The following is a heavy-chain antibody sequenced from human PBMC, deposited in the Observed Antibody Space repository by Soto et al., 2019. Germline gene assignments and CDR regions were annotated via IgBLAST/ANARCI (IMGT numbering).Heavy chain of an antibody. V-gene: IGHV4-34*02. CDR2: VNHSVEA. CDR3: ARAELFARAWFDP. J-gene: IGHJ5*02. D-gene: IGHD3-10*02. CDR1: GGSFRIYY. Sequence: QVELQQWGACLLKRSETLSLTCGVYGGSFRIYYWICVRQPPGTGLKWLGDVNHSVEATYYPSLQSRGSISLDTSNNPFSLKLTSVTAADTAIYVCARAELFARAWFDPGGQGTQVTFSS.